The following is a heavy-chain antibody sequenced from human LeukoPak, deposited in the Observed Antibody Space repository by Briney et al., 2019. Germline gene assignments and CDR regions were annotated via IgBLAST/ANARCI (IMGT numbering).Heavy chain of an antibody. CDR3: AGGGEAARSLAY. D-gene: IGHD6-6*01. CDR2: IYNGGTT. CDR1: GVTSNY. Sequence: GALRLSCAASGVTSNYMTWVRQAPGKGLEWVSVIYNGGTTYYTDSVKGRFTISRDNSKSTLFVYLQMNSLRTDDTALYYCAGGGEAARSLAYWGQGALVTVSS. J-gene: IGHJ4*02. V-gene: IGHV3-66*02.